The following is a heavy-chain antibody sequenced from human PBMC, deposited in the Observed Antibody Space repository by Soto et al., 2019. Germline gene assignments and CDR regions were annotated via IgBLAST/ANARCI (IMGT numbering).Heavy chain of an antibody. CDR2: IDIAGDT. J-gene: IGHJ2*01. CDR3: ARAARWLQSRYFDL. CDR1: GFTFSNYD. D-gene: IGHD5-12*01. V-gene: IGHV3-13*01. Sequence: GWSLRLSCAASGFTFSNYDMHWVRQATGKGLEWVSAIDIAGDTYYPDSVKGRFTISREKAKNSLYLQMNSLRADDTAVYYCARAARWLQSRYFDLWGRGTLVTVSS.